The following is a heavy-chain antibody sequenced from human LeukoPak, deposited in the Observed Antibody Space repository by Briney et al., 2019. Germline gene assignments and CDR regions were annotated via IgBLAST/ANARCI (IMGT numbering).Heavy chain of an antibody. V-gene: IGHV1-18*01. CDR2: ISGYNGHT. D-gene: IGHD3-22*01. Sequence: ASVKVSCKASGYTFTNYGISWVRQAPGQGLEWMGWISGYNGHTNHAQKLQGRVTMTTDTSTSTAYMELRSLRSDDTAVYYCARGSTARYYYDSSGYYRGAFDYWGQGTLVTVSS. CDR1: GYTFTNYG. CDR3: ARGSTARYYYDSSGYYRGAFDY. J-gene: IGHJ4*02.